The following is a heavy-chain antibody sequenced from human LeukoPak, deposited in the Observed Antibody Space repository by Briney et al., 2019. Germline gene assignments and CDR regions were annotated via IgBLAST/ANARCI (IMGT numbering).Heavy chain of an antibody. CDR3: ARNVASGQWLVPYYFDY. CDR1: GGSFSGYY. J-gene: IGHJ4*02. Sequence: PSETPSLTCAVYGGSFSGYYWSWIRQPPGKGLEWIGEINHSGSTNYNPSLKSRVTISVDTSKNQFSLKLSSVTAADTAVYYCARNVASGQWLVPYYFDYWGQGTLVTVSS. V-gene: IGHV4-34*01. CDR2: INHSGST. D-gene: IGHD6-19*01.